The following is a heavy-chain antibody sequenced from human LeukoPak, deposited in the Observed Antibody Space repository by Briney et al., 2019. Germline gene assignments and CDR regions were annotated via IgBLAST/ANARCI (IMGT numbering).Heavy chain of an antibody. D-gene: IGHD4-17*01. CDR1: GYTFTSYY. J-gene: IGHJ4*02. CDR3: ARHGTSTVPSL. CDR2: INPSGGST. Sequence: ASVKVSCKASGYTFTSYYMHWVRQAPGQGLEWMGIINPSGGSTSYAQKFQGRVTMTRDMSTSTVYMELSSLRSEDTAVYYCARHGTSTVPSLWGQGTLVTVSS. V-gene: IGHV1-46*01.